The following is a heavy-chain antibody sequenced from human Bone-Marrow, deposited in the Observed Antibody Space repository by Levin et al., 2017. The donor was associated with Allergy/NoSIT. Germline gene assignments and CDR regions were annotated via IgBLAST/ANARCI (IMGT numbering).Heavy chain of an antibody. CDR3: ATDYDY. CDR2: VDSEDGET. V-gene: IGHV1-24*01. J-gene: IGHJ4*02. CDR1: GYTLSEFS. Sequence: PGESLKISCKVSGYTLSEFSMHWVRQAPGKGLEWMGVVDSEDGETIYAEKFQGRVTMTEDTSTDTAYMELSSLRSDDTALYYCATDYDYWGQGTLVTVSS.